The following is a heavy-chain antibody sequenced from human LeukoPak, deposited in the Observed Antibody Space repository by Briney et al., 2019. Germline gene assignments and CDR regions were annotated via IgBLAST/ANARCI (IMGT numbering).Heavy chain of an antibody. Sequence: GGSLRLSCTASGFTFGDYVMSWFRQAPGKGLEWVGFIRSKTYGGTTEYAASVQGRFTISRDDSISIAYLQMNSLKTEDTAVYYCAKDSAATDWLPFDYWGQGTLVTVSS. D-gene: IGHD6-25*01. CDR2: IRSKTYGGTT. CDR3: AKDSAATDWLPFDY. J-gene: IGHJ4*02. CDR1: GFTFGDYV. V-gene: IGHV3-49*03.